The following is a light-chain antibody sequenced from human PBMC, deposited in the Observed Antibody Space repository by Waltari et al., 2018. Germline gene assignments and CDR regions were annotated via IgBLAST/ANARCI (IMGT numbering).Light chain of an antibody. CDR2: HAS. V-gene: IGKV1-12*01. J-gene: IGKJ1*01. Sequence: EIQMTQSPSSVSASVGDRVTITCRASQAVSTWLAWYQQKPGNSHNLLIYHASSLQSGVPSRFSGSGSGTDFTLTISSLQPEDSATYYCQQGDSVPPTFGQGTKVEIK. CDR1: QAVSTW. CDR3: QQGDSVPPT.